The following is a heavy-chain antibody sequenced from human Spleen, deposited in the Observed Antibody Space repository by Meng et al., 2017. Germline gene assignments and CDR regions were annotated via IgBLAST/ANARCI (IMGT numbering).Heavy chain of an antibody. V-gene: IGHV3-11*01. J-gene: IGHJ4*02. CDR1: GFTFSDYY. CDR2: ISSSGSTI. Sequence: GQVVGSGGGLVKAGGSLRLSCAASGFTFSDYYMSWIRQAPEKGLEWVSYISSSGSTIYYADSVKGRFTISRDNAKNSLYLQMNSLRAEDTAVYYCAREIVGATLFDYWGQGTLVTVSS. D-gene: IGHD1-26*01. CDR3: AREIVGATLFDY.